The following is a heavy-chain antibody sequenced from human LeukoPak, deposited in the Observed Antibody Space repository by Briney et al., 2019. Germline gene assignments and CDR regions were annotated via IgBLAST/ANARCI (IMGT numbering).Heavy chain of an antibody. CDR3: ARDLWEYYFDQ. D-gene: IGHD2/OR15-2a*01. CDR2: ISSSSGYI. V-gene: IGHV3-21*01. Sequence: GGSLRLSCAASGFTFSSYSMNWVRQAPGKGLEWVSYISSSSGYIYYADSVKGRFTISRDNAKNSLYLQMNSLRAEDTAVYYCARDLWEYYFDQWGQGTLVTVSS. J-gene: IGHJ4*02. CDR1: GFTFSSYS.